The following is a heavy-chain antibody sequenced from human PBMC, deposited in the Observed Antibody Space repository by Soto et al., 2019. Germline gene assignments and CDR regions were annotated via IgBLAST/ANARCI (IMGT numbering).Heavy chain of an antibody. CDR1: GGTFTSLT. CDR2: SIPIFDIA. Sequence: QVQLVQSGAEVKRPGSSVRVSCKASGGTFTSLTMSWVRQAPGQGLEWMGRSIPIFDIANYAQKFQGRVTITADTSTNTSYLDLSSLTSEDTAVYYCASPIVGAKNWGQGTLVTVSS. CDR3: ASPIVGAKN. D-gene: IGHD1-26*01. V-gene: IGHV1-69*02. J-gene: IGHJ4*02.